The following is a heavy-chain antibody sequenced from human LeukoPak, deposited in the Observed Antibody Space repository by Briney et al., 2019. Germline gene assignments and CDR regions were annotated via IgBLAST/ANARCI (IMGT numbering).Heavy chain of an antibody. CDR3: AKSGDGALRDFDL. CDR1: GFTFSRYA. CDR2: ISGSGGST. J-gene: IGHJ2*01. V-gene: IGHV3-23*01. D-gene: IGHD5-12*01. Sequence: GGSLRLSCAPSGFTFSRYAMSWVRQAPGKGLEWVSDISGSGGSTYYADSVKGRFTISRDNSKNTLYLQMNSLRADGKGVYYCAKSGDGALRDFDLWGRGTLVTVSS.